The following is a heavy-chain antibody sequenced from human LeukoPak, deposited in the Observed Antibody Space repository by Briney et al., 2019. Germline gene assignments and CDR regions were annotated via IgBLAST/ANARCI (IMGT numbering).Heavy chain of an antibody. J-gene: IGHJ4*02. V-gene: IGHV3-23*01. Sequence: GGSLRLSCVASGFTFNHYGMNWVRQAPGKGLEWVSIISGSGDSAFYADSVKGRFTISRDNSKNTLYLQMNSLRAEDTAIYYCAQKRGGYTPFDYGGQGTLVTVSS. D-gene: IGHD5-12*01. CDR3: AQKRGGYTPFDY. CDR1: GFTFNHYG. CDR2: ISGSGDSA.